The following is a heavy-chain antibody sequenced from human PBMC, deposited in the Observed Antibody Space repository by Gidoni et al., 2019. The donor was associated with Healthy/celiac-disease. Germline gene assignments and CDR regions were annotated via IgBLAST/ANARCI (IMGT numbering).Heavy chain of an antibody. CDR1: GFTFSSYA. CDR3: AKGGGAYDAFDI. Sequence: EVQLLESGGGLVQPGGSLRLSCAASGFTFSSYAMRWVRQAPGKGLELVSAISGSGGSTYYADSGKGRFTTSRDNSKNTLYLQMNSLRAEDTAVYYCAKGGGAYDAFDIWGQGTMVTVSS. CDR2: ISGSGGST. V-gene: IGHV3-23*01. J-gene: IGHJ3*02. D-gene: IGHD3-16*01.